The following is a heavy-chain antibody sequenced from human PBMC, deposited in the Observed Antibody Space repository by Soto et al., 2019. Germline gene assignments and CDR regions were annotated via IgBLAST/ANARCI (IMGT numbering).Heavy chain of an antibody. CDR2: IYYSGST. Sequence: PSETLSLTGTVSGGSISSGGYYWSWIRQHPGKGLEWIGYIYYSGSTYYNPSLKSRVTISVDTSKNKFSLKLSSVTAADTAVYYCASDRRYYDSSGYSSFDYWGQGTLVSVSS. CDR3: ASDRRYYDSSGYSSFDY. CDR1: GGSISSGGYY. J-gene: IGHJ4*02. V-gene: IGHV4-31*03. D-gene: IGHD3-22*01.